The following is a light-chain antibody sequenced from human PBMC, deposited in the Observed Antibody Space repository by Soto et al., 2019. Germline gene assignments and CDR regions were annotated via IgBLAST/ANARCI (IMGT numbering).Light chain of an antibody. CDR1: SSNIGRNT. Sequence: VLTQPPSASGTPGQRVTISCSGSSSNIGRNTVNWYQQLPGTAPKVLIYSNNQRPSGVPDRLSGSKSGTSASLAISGLQSEDEADYYCAAWDDSLNAVVFGGGTKVTVL. J-gene: IGLJ2*01. CDR3: AAWDDSLNAVV. CDR2: SNN. V-gene: IGLV1-44*01.